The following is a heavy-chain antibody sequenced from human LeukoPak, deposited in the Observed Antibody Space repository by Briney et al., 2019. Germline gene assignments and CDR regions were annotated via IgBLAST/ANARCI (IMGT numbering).Heavy chain of an antibody. CDR3: ARTPYCSGGSCYSGYFDY. CDR2: IIPIFGTA. D-gene: IGHD2-15*01. J-gene: IGHJ4*02. V-gene: IGHV1-69*06. CDR1: GGTFSSYA. Sequence: SVKVSCKASGGTFSSYAISWVRQAPGQGLEWMGGIIPIFGTANYAQKFQGRVTITADKSTSTAYMERSSLRSEDTAVYYCARTPYCSGGSCYSGYFDYWGQGTLVTVSS.